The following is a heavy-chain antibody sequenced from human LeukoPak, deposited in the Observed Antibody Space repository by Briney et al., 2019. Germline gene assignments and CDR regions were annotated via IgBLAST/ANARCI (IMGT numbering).Heavy chain of an antibody. D-gene: IGHD3-9*01. CDR3: ASAILTVGSDAFDI. V-gene: IGHV4-59*12. CDR2: IYYSGST. Sequence: SETLSLTCTVSGGSISSYYWSWIRQPPGKGLEWIGYIYYSGSTNYNPSLKSRVTISVDTSKNQFSLKLSSVTAADTAVYYCASAILTVGSDAFDIWGQGTMVTVSS. CDR1: GGSISSYY. J-gene: IGHJ3*02.